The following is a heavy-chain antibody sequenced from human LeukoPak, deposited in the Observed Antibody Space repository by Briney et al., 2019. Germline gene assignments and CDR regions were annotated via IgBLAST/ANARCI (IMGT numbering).Heavy chain of an antibody. CDR1: GFTFSSYE. D-gene: IGHD6-13*01. V-gene: IGHV3-48*03. Sequence: GGSLRLSCAASGFTFSSYEMNWVRQAPGKGLEWVSYISSSGSTIYYADSVKGRFTISRDNAKNSLYLQMNSLRAEDTAVYYCAKRGAYSSSWYVYYYYMDVWGKGTTVTISS. CDR2: ISSSGSTI. J-gene: IGHJ6*03. CDR3: AKRGAYSSSWYVYYYYMDV.